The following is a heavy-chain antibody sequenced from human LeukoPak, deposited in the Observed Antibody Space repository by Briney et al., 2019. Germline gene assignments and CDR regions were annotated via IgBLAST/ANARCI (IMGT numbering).Heavy chain of an antibody. J-gene: IGHJ6*03. V-gene: IGHV4-4*07. Sequence: SETLSLPCRVSGASISTYYWSWIRQPVGKGLEWIGQIKTSGSTHYNSSLESRVTMSLDTSKKQFSLNLTSVTAADTAVYYCARGIAVAGSIIIYYMDVWGKGTTVTISS. CDR3: ARGIAVAGSIIIYYMDV. CDR2: IKTSGST. D-gene: IGHD6-19*01. CDR1: GASISTYY.